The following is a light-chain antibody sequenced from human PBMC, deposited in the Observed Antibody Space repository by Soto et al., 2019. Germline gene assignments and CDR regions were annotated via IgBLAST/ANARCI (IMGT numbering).Light chain of an antibody. CDR3: QQLNAYPLT. V-gene: IGKV1-9*01. Sequence: DIQLTQSPSLLSASVGARVTITCRASQGISTYLAWYQQTSGKAPKLLISAASTLQRGVPSRFSGSGSGTQFTLTISSLQPEDFATYYCQQLNAYPLTCGGGTRVEIK. J-gene: IGKJ4*01. CDR2: AAS. CDR1: QGISTY.